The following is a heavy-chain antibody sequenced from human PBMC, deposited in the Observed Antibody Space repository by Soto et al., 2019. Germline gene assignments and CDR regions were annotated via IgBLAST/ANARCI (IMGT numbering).Heavy chain of an antibody. CDR2: IYTTGAT. D-gene: IGHD4-17*01. J-gene: IGHJ4*02. CDR1: DDSISRKY. CDR3: AMTVIAPSPYLDH. Sequence: QVQLQESGPGLVKPSETLSLTCSVSDDSISRKYWSWLRQPAGGGLEWIGRIYTTGATNYNSSLKSRVSMSVDTSKNQFSLRLTSVTAADMAVYFCAMTVIAPSPYLDHWGQGLLVTVSS. V-gene: IGHV4-4*07.